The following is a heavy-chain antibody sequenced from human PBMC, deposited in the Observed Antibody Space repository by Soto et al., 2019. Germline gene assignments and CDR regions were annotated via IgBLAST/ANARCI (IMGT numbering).Heavy chain of an antibody. CDR3: ARVGGFGATTIDD. CDR2: IYYSGST. CDR1: GGSICSGDYY. Sequence: QVQLQESGPGLVKPSQTLSLTCTVSGGSICSGDYYWSWIRQPPGKGLEWIGYIYYSGSTYYNPSLKSRVTISVDTSKNQFSLKLSSVTAADTAVYYCARVGGFGATTIDDWGQGTLVTVSS. V-gene: IGHV4-30-4*01. D-gene: IGHD3-10*01. J-gene: IGHJ4*02.